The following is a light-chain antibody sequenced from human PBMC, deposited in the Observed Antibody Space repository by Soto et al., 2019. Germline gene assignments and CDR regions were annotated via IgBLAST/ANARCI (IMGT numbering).Light chain of an antibody. CDR3: LQDYIYPWT. V-gene: IGKV1-6*01. CDR1: QGIGDD. J-gene: IGKJ1*01. CDR2: TAS. Sequence: AIQMTQSPSSLSASVGDRVTITCRASQGIGDDLGWYQQKPGKAPNLVIYTASRLQSGVPSRFSGSGSGTDFTLTISSLQPEDFATYYCLQDYIYPWTFGQGTKVEIK.